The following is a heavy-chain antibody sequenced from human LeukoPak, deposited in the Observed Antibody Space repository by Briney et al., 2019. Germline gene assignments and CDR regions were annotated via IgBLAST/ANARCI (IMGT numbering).Heavy chain of an antibody. D-gene: IGHD5-24*01. V-gene: IGHV4-59*11. CDR2: VHYSGST. Sequence: PETLSLTCTVSGGSISPQYWGWIRLPPGKGLEWIGSVHYSGSTDYNPSLKSRVTISVDTSKNQFSLTLSSVTAADTAVYYCATVRDGLNYGPFDYWGQGTLVTVSS. CDR1: GGSISPQY. CDR3: ATVRDGLNYGPFDY. J-gene: IGHJ4*02.